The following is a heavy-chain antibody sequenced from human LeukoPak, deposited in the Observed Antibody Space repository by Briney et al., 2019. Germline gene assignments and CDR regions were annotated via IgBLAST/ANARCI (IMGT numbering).Heavy chain of an antibody. D-gene: IGHD3-10*01. J-gene: IGHJ6*02. CDR1: GGSISSYY. V-gene: IGHV4-59*12. CDR3: ARLGQITMVRGQSYYYHSMDV. Sequence: SETLSLTCTVSGGSISSYYWSWIRQPPGKGLEWIGYIHSSGSTNYNPSLQSRVTISTDVSENQFSLKLTSVTAADTAGYYCARLGQITMVRGQSYYYHSMDVWGQGTTVTVSS. CDR2: IHSSGST.